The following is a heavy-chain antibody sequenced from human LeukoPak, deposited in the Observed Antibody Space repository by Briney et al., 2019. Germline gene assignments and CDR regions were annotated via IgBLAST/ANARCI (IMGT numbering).Heavy chain of an antibody. V-gene: IGHV4-34*01. Sequence: GSLRLSCAASGFTFSNAWMSWIRQPPGKGLEWIGEINHSGSTNYNPSLKSRVTISVDTSKNQFSLKLSSVTAADTAVYYCARSLNFPIDYWGQGTLVTVSS. D-gene: IGHD3-16*01. J-gene: IGHJ4*02. CDR1: GFTFSNAW. CDR2: INHSGST. CDR3: ARSLNFPIDY.